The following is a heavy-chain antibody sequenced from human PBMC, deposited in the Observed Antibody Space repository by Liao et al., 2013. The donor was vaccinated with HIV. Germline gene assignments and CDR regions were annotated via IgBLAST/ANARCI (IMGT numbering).Heavy chain of an antibody. D-gene: IGHD5-24*01. J-gene: IGHJ6*03. CDR3: ARVGMTTITGYYYYIDV. V-gene: IGHV4-30-4*08. Sequence: QVQLQESGPGLVKPSQTLSLTCTVSGGSISSGDYYWSWIRQPPGKGLEWIGYIHYSGSSYYNPSLKSRATISVDTSKNQFSLKLSSVTAADTAVYYCARVGMTTITGYYYYIDVWGKGTTVTVSS. CDR1: GGSISSGDYY. CDR2: IHYSGSS.